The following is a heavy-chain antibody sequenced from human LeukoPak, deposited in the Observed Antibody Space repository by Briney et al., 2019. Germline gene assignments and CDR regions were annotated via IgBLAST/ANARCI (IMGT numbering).Heavy chain of an antibody. Sequence: GGSLRLSCAASGFTFSSYSMNWVRQAPGKGLEWVSSISSSSSYIYYADSVKGRFTISRDNAKNSLYLQMNSLRAEDTAVYYCAADGYDYVWGSYRLPPAFDIWGQGTMVTVSS. CDR3: AADGYDYVWGSYRLPPAFDI. CDR2: ISSSSSYI. V-gene: IGHV3-21*04. J-gene: IGHJ3*02. CDR1: GFTFSSYS. D-gene: IGHD3-16*02.